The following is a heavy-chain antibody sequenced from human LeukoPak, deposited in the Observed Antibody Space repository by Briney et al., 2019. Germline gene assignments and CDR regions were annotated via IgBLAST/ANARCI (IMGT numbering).Heavy chain of an antibody. Sequence: SVKVSCKASGGTFSSYAISWVRQAPGQGLEWMGGIIPIFGTANYAQKFQGRVTITTDESTSTAYMELSSLRSEDTAVYYCATGSLGHDSSGYFDYWGQGTLVTVSS. V-gene: IGHV1-69*05. J-gene: IGHJ4*02. D-gene: IGHD3-22*01. CDR3: ATGSLGHDSSGYFDY. CDR1: GGTFSSYA. CDR2: IIPIFGTA.